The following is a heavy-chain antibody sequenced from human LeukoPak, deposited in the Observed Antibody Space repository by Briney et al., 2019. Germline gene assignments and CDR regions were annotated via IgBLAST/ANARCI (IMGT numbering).Heavy chain of an antibody. Sequence: GRSLRLSRAASGFTFSSYAMHWVRQAPGKGLEWVTVISNDGSNKYYADSVQGRFTISRDNSKNTLYLQMNSLRAEDTAVYYCARGVEPLAANTLAYWGQGTLVTVSS. CDR1: GFTFSSYA. J-gene: IGHJ4*02. V-gene: IGHV3-30*04. D-gene: IGHD1-14*01. CDR2: ISNDGSNK. CDR3: ARGVEPLAANTLAY.